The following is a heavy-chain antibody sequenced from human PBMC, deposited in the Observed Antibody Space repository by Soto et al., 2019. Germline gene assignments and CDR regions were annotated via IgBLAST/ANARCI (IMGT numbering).Heavy chain of an antibody. CDR2: ISRGSDYI. J-gene: IGHJ5*02. D-gene: IGHD1-20*01. CDR3: AKDSGRVNNACAYDP. V-gene: IGHV3-21*01. Sequence: EVHLVESGGGLVKPGGSLRLTCAGSGFSFSDYTMNWVRQAPGKGLEWVSSISRGSDYIFYADTVKGRFTISRDNARNSLYLQMSSLRAEDTAVYYCAKDSGRVNNACAYDPWGQGTLVSVSS. CDR1: GFSFSDYT.